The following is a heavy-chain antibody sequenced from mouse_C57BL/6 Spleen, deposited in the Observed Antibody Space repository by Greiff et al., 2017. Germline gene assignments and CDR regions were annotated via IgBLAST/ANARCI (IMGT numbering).Heavy chain of an antibody. D-gene: IGHD2-1*01. CDR2: INYDGSCT. J-gene: IGHJ4*01. V-gene: IGHV5-16*01. CDR3: ARDYYGNYGYAMDY. Sequence: EVKLVESEGGLVQPGSSMKLSCTASGFTFSDYYMAWVRQAPEKGLEWVATINYDGSCTYYPDFLTSRFIISRDNAKNNLYLQMSSLKSEDTATYYCARDYYGNYGYAMDYWGQGTSVTVSS. CDR1: GFTFSDYY.